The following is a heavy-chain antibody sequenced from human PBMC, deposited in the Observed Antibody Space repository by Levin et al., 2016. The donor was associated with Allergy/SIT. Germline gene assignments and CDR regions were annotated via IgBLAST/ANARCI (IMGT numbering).Heavy chain of an antibody. J-gene: IGHJ3*02. D-gene: IGHD1-1*01. Sequence: SETLSLTCSVSGGSIRSGDYYWSWIRQVPGKGLEWIGYIYHSGSAYYNPSLQSRVSLSVDRSKNQFSLQLTSVTAADTAVYYCARAGLWIKNAFVHLGSGDYWSASLQ. CDR3: ARAGLWIKNAFVH. CDR1: GGSIRSGDYY. V-gene: IGHV4-30-4*01. CDR2: IYHSGSA.